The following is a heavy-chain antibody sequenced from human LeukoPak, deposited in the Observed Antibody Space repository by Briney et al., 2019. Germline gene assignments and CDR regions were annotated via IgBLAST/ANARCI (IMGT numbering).Heavy chain of an antibody. D-gene: IGHD1-26*01. CDR1: GFTISDHY. CDR3: TRHFFSD. J-gene: IGHJ4*02. CDR2: SRNKADSYTT. V-gene: IGHV3-72*01. Sequence: GGSLRLSRAASGFTISDHYMDWVRQAPGKGLEWVGRSRNKADSYTTYYAASVKGRFTISRDDSKNSLYLQMNSLKAEDTAVYYCTRHFFSDWGQGTLVTVSS.